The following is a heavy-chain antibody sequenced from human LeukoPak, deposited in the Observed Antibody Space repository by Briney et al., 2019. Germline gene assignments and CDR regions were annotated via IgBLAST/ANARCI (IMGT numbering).Heavy chain of an antibody. D-gene: IGHD3-10*02. Sequence: PGGPLRLSCAASGFPVSSNYMSWVREAPGKGLEWVSYISSSGSTIYYADSVKGLFTISRDNAKNSLYLQMNSLRAEETAVYYCAELGITMIGGVWGKGTTVTISS. J-gene: IGHJ6*04. CDR3: AELGITMIGGV. CDR1: GFPVSSNY. V-gene: IGHV3-11*04. CDR2: ISSSGSTI.